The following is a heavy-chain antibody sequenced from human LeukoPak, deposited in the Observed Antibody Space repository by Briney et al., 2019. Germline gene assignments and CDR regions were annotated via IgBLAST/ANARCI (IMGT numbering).Heavy chain of an antibody. CDR1: GGTFSSYA. CDR2: IIPIFGTA. CDR3: ARGRVTPTTRAFDI. V-gene: IGHV1-69*05. Sequence: SVTVSFTSSGGTFSSYAINWVRQAPGQGLEWMGGIIPIFGTANYAQKFQGKVTITTDESTGTAYMELSSLRSEDTAVYYCARGRVTPTTRAFDIWGQGTMVTASS. D-gene: IGHD4-23*01. J-gene: IGHJ3*02.